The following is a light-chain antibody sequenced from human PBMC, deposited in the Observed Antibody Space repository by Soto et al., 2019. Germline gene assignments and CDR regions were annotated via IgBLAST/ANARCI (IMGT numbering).Light chain of an antibody. CDR3: SAYTGSRTYV. CDR2: NVY. CDR1: SSDVGAYNF. Sequence: QSALTQPASVSGSPGQSITISCTGTSSDVGAYNFVSWHQQHPGKAPKLMIYNVYDRPSGISYRFSGSKSGNTASLTISGLQGEDEADYYSSAYTGSRTYVFGTGTKVTVL. J-gene: IGLJ1*01. V-gene: IGLV2-14*03.